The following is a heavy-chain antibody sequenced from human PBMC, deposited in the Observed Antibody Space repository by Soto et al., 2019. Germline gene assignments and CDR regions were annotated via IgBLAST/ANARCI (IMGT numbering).Heavy chain of an antibody. V-gene: IGHV1-3*01. CDR1: GYTLTSYA. J-gene: IGHJ4*02. Sequence: GASAKVSCKASGYTLTSYAMHWVRQAPGQRLEWMGWINAGNGNTKYSQKFQGRVTITRDTSASTAYMELSSLRSEDTAVYYCARVIGGLYYFDYWGQGTLVTVS. CDR3: ARVIGGLYYFDY. CDR2: INAGNGNT. D-gene: IGHD3-16*01.